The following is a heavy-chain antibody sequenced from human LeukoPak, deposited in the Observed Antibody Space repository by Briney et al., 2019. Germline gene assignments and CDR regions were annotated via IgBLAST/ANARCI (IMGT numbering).Heavy chain of an antibody. CDR3: ARDHYDFWSGYYTGYYCYYYMDV. V-gene: IGHV1-46*01. D-gene: IGHD3-3*01. Sequence: ASVKVSCKASGYTFTSYDMHWVRQAPGQGLEWMGIINPSGGSTSYAQKFQGRVTMTRDTSTSTVYMELSSLRSEDTAVYYCARDHYDFWSGYYTGYYCYYYMDVWGKGTTVTVSS. CDR1: GYTFTSYD. CDR2: INPSGGST. J-gene: IGHJ6*03.